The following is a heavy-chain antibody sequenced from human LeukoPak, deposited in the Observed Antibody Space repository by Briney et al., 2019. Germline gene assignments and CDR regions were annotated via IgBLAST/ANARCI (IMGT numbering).Heavy chain of an antibody. CDR1: GYTFTGYY. Sequence: ASVEVSCKASGYTFTGYYMHWVRQAPGQGLEWMGWINPNSGGTNYAQKFQGRVTMTRDTSISTAYMELSRLRSDDTAVYYCARAGGYDPRRAPLDYWGQGTLVTVSS. CDR3: ARAGGYDPRRAPLDY. V-gene: IGHV1-2*02. D-gene: IGHD5-12*01. CDR2: INPNSGGT. J-gene: IGHJ4*02.